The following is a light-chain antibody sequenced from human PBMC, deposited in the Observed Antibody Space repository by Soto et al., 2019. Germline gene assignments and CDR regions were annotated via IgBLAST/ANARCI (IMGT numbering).Light chain of an antibody. J-gene: IGLJ2*01. Sequence: QSVLTQPASVSGSPGQSITISCTGSTSDVGAYNYVSWYQQHPGKAPKLMIYEVSRRPSGVSNRFSGSKSGNTASLTISGLQAEDEADYYCSSYTSSSTLVFGGGTQLTVL. CDR1: TSDVGAYNY. V-gene: IGLV2-14*01. CDR2: EVS. CDR3: SSYTSSSTLV.